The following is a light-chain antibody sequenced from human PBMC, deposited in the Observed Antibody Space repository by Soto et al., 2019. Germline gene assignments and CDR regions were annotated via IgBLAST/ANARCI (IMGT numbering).Light chain of an antibody. J-gene: IGKJ2*01. CDR3: QPYDNLPPYT. CDR2: DAS. Sequence: DIQMTQSPSSLSAFVGDRVTITCQASRDISVYLNWYQQKPGKPPKLLVYDASNLQTGVPSRFSGSGSGTHFTFTISSLQAEDVATYYCQPYDNLPPYTFGQGTKLEIK. V-gene: IGKV1-33*01. CDR1: RDISVY.